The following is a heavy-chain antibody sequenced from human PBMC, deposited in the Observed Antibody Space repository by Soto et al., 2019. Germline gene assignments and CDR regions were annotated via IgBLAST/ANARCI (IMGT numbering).Heavy chain of an antibody. D-gene: IGHD3-10*01. CDR1: GGSVSNISDY. V-gene: IGHV4-61*01. CDR3: ARGVGFGYYYYHMDL. J-gene: IGHJ6*02. CDR2: IYFSGSA. Sequence: NPSETLSLTCTVSGGSVSNISDYWSWVRQPPGKGLEWIGYIYFSGSADYNPSLGSRVTISLDTSKKQVSLKLSSVTTADTAAYYCARGVGFGYYYYHMDLWGQGTTVTVSS.